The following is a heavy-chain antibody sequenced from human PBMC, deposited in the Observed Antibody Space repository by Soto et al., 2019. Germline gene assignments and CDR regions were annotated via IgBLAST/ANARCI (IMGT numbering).Heavy chain of an antibody. CDR1: GGSISSGDYY. V-gene: IGHV4-30-4*01. D-gene: IGHD1-26*01. Sequence: QVQLQESGPGLVKPSQTLSLTCTVSGGSISSGDYYWSWIRQPPGKGLEWIGYIYYSGSTYYNPSHKSRVTISVDTSKHQFSLKLSSVTAADKAVYYCARDLREEWELLSYRVDYYYGMDVWGQGTTVTVSS. CDR3: ARDLREEWELLSYRVDYYYGMDV. J-gene: IGHJ6*02. CDR2: IYYSGST.